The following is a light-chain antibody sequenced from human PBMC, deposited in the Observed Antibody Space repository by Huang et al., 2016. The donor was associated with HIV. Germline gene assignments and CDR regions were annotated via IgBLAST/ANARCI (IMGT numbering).Light chain of an antibody. CDR1: QTISMY. J-gene: IGKJ2*01. CDR3: QQTYRSPPYT. Sequence: DIQMTQSPSSLSASVGDRVTITCRASQTISMYLNWYQQKPGQAPKIIIYATSTLQSGVPCSYSGSGSGTDFTLTINSLQPEDFATYYCQQTYRSPPYTFGRGTNLEIK. CDR2: ATS. V-gene: IGKV1-39*01.